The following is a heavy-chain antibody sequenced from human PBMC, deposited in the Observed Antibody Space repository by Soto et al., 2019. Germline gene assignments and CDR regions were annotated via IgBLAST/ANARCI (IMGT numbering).Heavy chain of an antibody. J-gene: IGHJ6*02. D-gene: IGHD3-10*01. CDR3: AREGYYSGSGTYAPPRYYGMDV. CDR2: ISDYNGNT. CDR1: GYTFSSYG. V-gene: IGHV1-18*01. Sequence: QVQLVQSGVEVKKAGASVKVSCKASGYTFSSYGISCARQAPGQGLEWMGWISDYNGNTHYAQKLQGRLIMTTDTSKRTAYMELRGLRSDDAAVYVCAREGYYSGSGTYAPPRYYGMDVWGQGTTVTVSS.